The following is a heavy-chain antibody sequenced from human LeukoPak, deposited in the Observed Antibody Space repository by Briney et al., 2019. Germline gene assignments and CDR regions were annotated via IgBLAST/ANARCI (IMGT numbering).Heavy chain of an antibody. D-gene: IGHD3-10*01. CDR2: IYSGGST. Sequence: PGGSLRLSCAASGFTVSSNYMSWVRQAPGKGLEWVSVIYSGGSTYYADSVKGRFTISRDNSKNTLYLQMNSLRAEDTAVYYCARGSLKVRGVIIPLDYWGQGTLVTVSS. CDR1: GFTVSSNY. J-gene: IGHJ4*02. V-gene: IGHV3-66*01. CDR3: ARGSLKVRGVIIPLDY.